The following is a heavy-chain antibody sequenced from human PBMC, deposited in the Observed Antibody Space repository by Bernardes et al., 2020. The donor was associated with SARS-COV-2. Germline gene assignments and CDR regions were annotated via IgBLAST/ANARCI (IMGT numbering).Heavy chain of an antibody. D-gene: IGHD4-4*01. J-gene: IGHJ3*02. CDR1: GGSISSSSYY. CDR2: IYYSGST. V-gene: IGHV4-39*01. CDR3: ARHFFDYSTSTDAFDI. Sequence: SETLSLTCTVSGGSISSSSYYLGWIRQPPGKGLEWIGSIYYSGSTYYNPSLKSRVTISVDTSKNQFSLKLSSVTATDTAVYYCARHFFDYSTSTDAFDIWGQGTMVTVSS.